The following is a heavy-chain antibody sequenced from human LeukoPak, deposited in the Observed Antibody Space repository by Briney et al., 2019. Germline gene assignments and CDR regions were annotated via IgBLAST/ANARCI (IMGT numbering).Heavy chain of an antibody. CDR1: GGSISSYY. CDR3: ARELWFGGTYDY. CDR2: IYTSGST. D-gene: IGHD3-10*01. V-gene: IGHV4-4*07. J-gene: IGHJ4*02. Sequence: PETLSLTCTVSGGSISSYYWSWLRQPAGKGLEWIGRIYTSGSTNYNPSLKSRVTMSVDTSKNQFSLKLSSVTAADTAVYYCARELWFGGTYDYWGQGTLVTVSS.